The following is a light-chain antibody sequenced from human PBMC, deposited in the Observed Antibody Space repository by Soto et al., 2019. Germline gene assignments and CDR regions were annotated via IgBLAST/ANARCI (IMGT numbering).Light chain of an antibody. J-gene: IGKJ2*01. CDR2: KAS. Sequence: DIQMTQSPSTLSASVGDRVTITCRASQSINSWLAWYQQKPGKAPRLLIFKASTLESEVPSRFSGSGSGTEYTLTISSLQPDDFATYYCQQYSSYSPYTFGQGTKVEI. V-gene: IGKV1-5*03. CDR1: QSINSW. CDR3: QQYSSYSPYT.